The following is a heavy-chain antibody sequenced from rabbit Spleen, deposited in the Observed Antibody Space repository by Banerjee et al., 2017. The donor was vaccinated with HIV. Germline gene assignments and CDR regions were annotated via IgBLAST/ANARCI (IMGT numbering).Heavy chain of an antibody. J-gene: IGHJ4*01. CDR3: ARDDDSGGWGDFAW. Sequence: QEQLVESGGGLVKPGTSLTLTCIASGVSFSGSSYMCWVRQAPGKGLEWIACIDRGSSGFTYFASWAKGRFTISKTASTTVTLHMTSLTAADTATYFCARDDDSGGWGDFAWWGQGTLVTVS. D-gene: IGHD4-1*01. CDR2: IDRGSSGFT. CDR1: GVSFSGSSY. V-gene: IGHV1S45*01.